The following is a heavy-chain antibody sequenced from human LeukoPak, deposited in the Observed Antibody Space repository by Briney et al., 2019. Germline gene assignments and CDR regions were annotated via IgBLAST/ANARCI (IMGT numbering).Heavy chain of an antibody. Sequence: GGSLRLSCAASGFTFSSYAMSWVRQAPGKGLEWVSAISGSGGSTYYADSVKGRFTISRDNAKNSLYLQMNSLRAEDTAVYYCARDGSAGDAFDIWGQGTMVTVSS. CDR1: GFTFSSYA. CDR2: ISGSGGST. J-gene: IGHJ3*02. CDR3: ARDGSAGDAFDI. D-gene: IGHD2-15*01. V-gene: IGHV3-23*01.